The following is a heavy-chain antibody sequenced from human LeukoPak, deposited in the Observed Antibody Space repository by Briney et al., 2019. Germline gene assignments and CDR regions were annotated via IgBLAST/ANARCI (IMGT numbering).Heavy chain of an antibody. D-gene: IGHD2-21*02. CDR3: ASGLYKFTVVTV. CDR2: INHSGST. Sequence: SETLSLTCAVYGGSFSGYYWSWIRQPPGKGLEWIGEINHSGSTNYNPSLKSRVIISVDTSKNQFSLKLSSVTAADTAVYYCASGLYKFTVVTVWGQGTLVTVSS. CDR1: GGSFSGYY. J-gene: IGHJ4*02. V-gene: IGHV4-34*01.